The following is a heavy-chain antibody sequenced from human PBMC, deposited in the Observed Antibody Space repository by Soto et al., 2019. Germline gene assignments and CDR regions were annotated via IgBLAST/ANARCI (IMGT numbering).Heavy chain of an antibody. J-gene: IGHJ6*02. CDR2: LNEDGSFT. CDR3: ARDLSGRADV. D-gene: IGHD3-10*01. CDR1: EFTLSSYW. V-gene: IGHV3-74*01. Sequence: GGSLRLSCVASEFTLSSYWMHWVRQVPGKGLVWVSRLNEDGSFTTYADSVKGRFTISRDNAKKTLYLQMNSLRAEDTAVYYCARDLSGRADVWGQGTTVTVSS.